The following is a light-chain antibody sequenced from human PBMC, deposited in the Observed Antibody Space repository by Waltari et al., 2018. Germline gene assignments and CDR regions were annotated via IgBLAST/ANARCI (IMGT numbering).Light chain of an antibody. CDR3: MQGLHWPYT. CDR2: KVS. J-gene: IGKJ2*01. Sequence: DVVMTQSPLSLPVTLGQPASISCRSSQSILYSDGNTYLYWVQQSPGQSPRRLIYKVSNWDFGVPDRFSGSVSGTDCTMKISRVEAEDVGVYYCMQGLHWPYTFGQGTKLEIK. CDR1: QSILYSDGNTY. V-gene: IGKV2D-30*01.